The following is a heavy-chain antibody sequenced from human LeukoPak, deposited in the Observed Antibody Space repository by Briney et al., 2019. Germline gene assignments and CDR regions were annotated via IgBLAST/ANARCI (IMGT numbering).Heavy chain of an antibody. Sequence: ASVKVSCKVSGYTLTELSMHWVRQAPGKGREWMGGFDPEDGETIYAQKFQGRVTMTEDTSTDTAYMELSSLRSEDTAVYYCATDHHGSGSFDYWGQGTLVTVSS. CDR2: FDPEDGET. J-gene: IGHJ4*02. V-gene: IGHV1-24*01. CDR3: ATDHHGSGSFDY. D-gene: IGHD3-10*01. CDR1: GYTLTELS.